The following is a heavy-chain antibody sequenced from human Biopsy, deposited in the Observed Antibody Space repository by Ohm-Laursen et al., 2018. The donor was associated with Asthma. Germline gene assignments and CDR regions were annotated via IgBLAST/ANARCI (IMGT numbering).Heavy chain of an antibody. CDR2: ISYDGSNK. CDR3: ARDKPSHIDYYYGMDV. J-gene: IGHJ6*02. CDR1: GFTFSSYG. Sequence: SLRLSCAASGFTFSSYGMHWVRQAPGKGLEWVAAISYDGSNKYYADSVKGRFTISRDNSKNTLYLQMNSLRAEDTAVYYCARDKPSHIDYYYGMDVWGQGTTVTVSS. V-gene: IGHV3-30*03.